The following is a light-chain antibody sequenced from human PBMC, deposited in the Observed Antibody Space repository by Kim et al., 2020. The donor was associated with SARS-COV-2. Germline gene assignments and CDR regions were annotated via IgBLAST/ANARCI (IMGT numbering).Light chain of an antibody. CDR3: DSYVGSRIFAV. V-gene: IGLV2-23*02. J-gene: IGLJ2*01. Sequence: QSALTQPASVSGSPGQSITISCTGSSSDVGSYNLVSWYQQHPGKAPKLVIYEVSERPSGVSNRFTGSKSGNTASLTISGLQAEDEADYYCDSYVGSRIFAVFGGGTQLTVL. CDR2: EVS. CDR1: SSDVGSYNL.